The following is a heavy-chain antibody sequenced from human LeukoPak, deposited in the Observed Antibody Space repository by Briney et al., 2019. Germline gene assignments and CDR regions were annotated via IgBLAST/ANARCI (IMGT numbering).Heavy chain of an antibody. D-gene: IGHD2-2*01. Sequence: PGGSLRLSCAASGFTFSSYSMNWVRQAPGKGLEWVSAISDSGGSTYYADSAKGRFTISRDNSKNTVYLQMNSLRAEDTAVYYCAKDRRACSSSSCYYRFDYWGQGTPVTVSS. CDR2: ISDSGGST. CDR3: AKDRRACSSSSCYYRFDY. J-gene: IGHJ4*02. V-gene: IGHV3-23*01. CDR1: GFTFSSYS.